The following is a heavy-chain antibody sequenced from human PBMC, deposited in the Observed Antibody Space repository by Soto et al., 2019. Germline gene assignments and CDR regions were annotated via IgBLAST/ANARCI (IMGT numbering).Heavy chain of an antibody. V-gene: IGHV2-5*02. J-gene: IGHJ4*02. CDR3: AHSGCGGDSYYYFDY. D-gene: IGHD2-21*02. CDR2: LYWDDDK. CDR1: VFSLSTSGGG. Sequence: SGPTLVNPTHPLTLTCTFSVFSLSTSGGGVGWIRQPPGKALEWLVLLYWDDDKRYIPSLKSRLTITKDTAKNQVVLTMTNIDPVDTATYYWAHSGCGGDSYYYFDYWGQGTLVTVSS.